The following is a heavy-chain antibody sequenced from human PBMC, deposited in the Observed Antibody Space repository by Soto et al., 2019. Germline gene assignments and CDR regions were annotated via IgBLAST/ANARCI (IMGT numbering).Heavy chain of an antibody. D-gene: IGHD2-15*01. Sequence: QVQLQQWGAGLLKPSETLSLTCAVYGGSFSGYYWSWIRQPPGKGLEWIGEINHSGSTNYNPSLKSRVTISGDTSKNQFSLKLSSVTAADTAVYYCASGPGYCSGGSCSPFDYWGQGTLVTVSS. CDR2: INHSGST. CDR3: ASGPGYCSGGSCSPFDY. J-gene: IGHJ4*02. V-gene: IGHV4-34*01. CDR1: GGSFSGYY.